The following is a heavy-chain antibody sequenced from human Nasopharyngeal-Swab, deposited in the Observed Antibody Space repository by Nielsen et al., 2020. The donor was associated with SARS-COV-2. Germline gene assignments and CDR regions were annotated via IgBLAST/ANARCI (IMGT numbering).Heavy chain of an antibody. CDR2: IIPIFGTA. V-gene: IGHV1-69*06. J-gene: IGHJ6*02. CDR3: ARDPLYCSSTSCYRDYYYGMDV. Sequence: SVKVSCKASGGTFSSYAISWVRHAPGQGLEWMGGIIPIFGTANYAQKFQGRVTITADKSTSTAYMELSSLRSEDTAVYYCARDPLYCSSTSCYRDYYYGMDVWGQGTTVTVSS. CDR1: GGTFSSYA. D-gene: IGHD2-2*01.